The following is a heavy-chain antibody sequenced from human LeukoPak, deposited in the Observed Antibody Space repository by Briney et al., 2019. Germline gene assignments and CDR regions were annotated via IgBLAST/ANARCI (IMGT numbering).Heavy chain of an antibody. Sequence: ASVKVSCKASGYTFTSYYMYWVRQAPGQGLEWMGIINPSSGSTSYAQKFQGRVTMTSDMSTSTVYMELSSLRSEDTAVYYCARDFRRSDYSGSGTSANYYYSMDVWGKGTTVTVSS. V-gene: IGHV1-46*01. CDR2: INPSSGST. CDR1: GYTFTSYY. CDR3: ARDFRRSDYSGSGTSANYYYSMDV. D-gene: IGHD3-10*01. J-gene: IGHJ6*03.